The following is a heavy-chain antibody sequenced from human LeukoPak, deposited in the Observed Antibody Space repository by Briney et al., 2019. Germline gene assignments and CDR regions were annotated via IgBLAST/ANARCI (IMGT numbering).Heavy chain of an antibody. CDR1: GYTFTGYY. D-gene: IGHD6-6*01. V-gene: IGHV1-46*01. CDR2: INPSGGST. CDR3: ASGWGAARRSAGFDY. J-gene: IGHJ4*02. Sequence: ASVKVSCKASGYTFTGYYMHWVRQAPGQGLEWMGIINPSGGSTSYAQKFQGRVTMTRDTSTSTVYMELSSLRSEDTAVYYCASGWGAARRSAGFDYWGQGTLVTVSS.